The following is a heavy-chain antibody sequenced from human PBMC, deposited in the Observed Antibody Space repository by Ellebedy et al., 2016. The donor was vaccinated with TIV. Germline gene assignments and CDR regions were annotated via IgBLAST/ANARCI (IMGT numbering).Heavy chain of an antibody. J-gene: IGHJ4*02. CDR2: IKQDGSQK. CDR3: ARDKGDDNGSKFDY. D-gene: IGHD5-24*01. V-gene: IGHV3-7*03. Sequence: GGSLRLSCVASGFTFSTYWMTWVRQAPGKGLEWVANIKQDGSQKYYVDSVKGRFTISRDNAKHSLYLQMNSLRADVTALYYCARDKGDDNGSKFDYWGQGTLVTVSS. CDR1: GFTFSTYW.